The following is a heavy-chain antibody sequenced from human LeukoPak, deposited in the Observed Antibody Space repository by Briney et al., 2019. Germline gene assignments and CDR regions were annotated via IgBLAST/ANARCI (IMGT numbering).Heavy chain of an antibody. CDR3: VRSADRVIRGAPPYYYYYMDV. CDR2: GYYSGST. J-gene: IGHJ6*03. Sequence: SETLSLTCTVSGGSISTYYWSWVRQPPGKGLEWIGYGYYSGSTDYIPSLKSRVTISVDTSKNQFSLKLTSVTAADTAVYYCVRSADRVIRGAPPYYYYYMDVWGKGTTVTVSS. D-gene: IGHD3-10*01. V-gene: IGHV4-59*01. CDR1: GGSISTYY.